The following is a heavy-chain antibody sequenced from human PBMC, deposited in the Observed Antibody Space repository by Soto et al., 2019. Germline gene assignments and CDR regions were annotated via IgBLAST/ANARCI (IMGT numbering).Heavy chain of an antibody. D-gene: IGHD2-2*01. CDR1: GYSFTKYG. J-gene: IGHJ6*02. CDR2: INPGNGDT. Sequence: GASVKASCKTSGYSFTKYGLHWVRQAPGQRLEWMGWINPGNGDTKYSQKFQGRVTITRDTSATTAHMELSSLRSEDSAVFYCARTDCSSTNCYNYYYYGMDVWGQGTTVTVSS. V-gene: IGHV1-3*01. CDR3: ARTDCSSTNCYNYYYYGMDV.